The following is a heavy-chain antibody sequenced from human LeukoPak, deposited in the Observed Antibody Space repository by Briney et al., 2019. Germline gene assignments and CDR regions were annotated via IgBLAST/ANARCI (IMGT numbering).Heavy chain of an antibody. V-gene: IGHV4-61*02. D-gene: IGHD6-13*01. Sequence: SQTLSLTCTVSGGSISSGSYYWSWIRQPAGKGLEWIGRIYISGSTNYNPSLKSRVTISVDMSKNQFSLQLSSVTAADTAVYYCARDNLYWPAASPFDPWGQGTLVTVSS. CDR2: IYISGST. CDR3: ARDNLYWPAASPFDP. J-gene: IGHJ5*02. CDR1: GGSISSGSYY.